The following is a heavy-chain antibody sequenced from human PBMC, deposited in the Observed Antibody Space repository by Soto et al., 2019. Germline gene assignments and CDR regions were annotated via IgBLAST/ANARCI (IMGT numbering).Heavy chain of an antibody. Sequence: EVQLLESGGGLVQPGGSLRLSCAASGFTFSSYAMSWVRQAPGKGLEWVSAISGSGGSTYYADSVKGRFTISRDNSKNTLYLQMNSLRAEEMAVYYCARSYYDFWSGYYSDYFDYWGQGTLVTVSS. J-gene: IGHJ4*02. CDR1: GFTFSSYA. D-gene: IGHD3-3*01. CDR3: ARSYYDFWSGYYSDYFDY. CDR2: ISGSGGST. V-gene: IGHV3-23*01.